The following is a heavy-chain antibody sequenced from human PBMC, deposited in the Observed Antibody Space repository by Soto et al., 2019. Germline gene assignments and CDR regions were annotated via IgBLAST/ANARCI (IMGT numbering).Heavy chain of an antibody. CDR2: ISYDGSNK. CDR1: GFTFSSYG. J-gene: IGHJ4*02. V-gene: IGHV3-30*18. D-gene: IGHD5-18*01. Sequence: PGGSLRLSCAASGFTFSSYGMHWVRQAPGKGLEWVAVISYDGSNKYYADSVKGRFTISRDNSKNTLYLQMNSLRAEDTAVYYCAKDQGGYSYGFDYCGQGTLVTVSS. CDR3: AKDQGGYSYGFDY.